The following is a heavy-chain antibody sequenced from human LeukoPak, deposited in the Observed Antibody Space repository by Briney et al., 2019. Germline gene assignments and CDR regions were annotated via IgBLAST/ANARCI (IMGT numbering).Heavy chain of an antibody. D-gene: IGHD4-17*01. CDR2: IYYSGST. J-gene: IGHJ4*02. Sequence: SETLSLTCTVSGGSIRSYYWSWIRQPPGKGLAWIGNIYYSGSTNYNPSLKSRVSISVDTSKNQFSLKLSSVTAADTAVYYCARTGSTVTMLYPFDHWGQGTLVTVSS. CDR1: GGSIRSYY. V-gene: IGHV4-59*01. CDR3: ARTGSTVTMLYPFDH.